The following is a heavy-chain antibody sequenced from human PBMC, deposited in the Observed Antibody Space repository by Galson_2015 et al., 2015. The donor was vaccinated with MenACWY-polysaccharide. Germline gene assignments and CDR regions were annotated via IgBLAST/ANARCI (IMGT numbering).Heavy chain of an antibody. J-gene: IGHJ5*02. CDR2: ISYDGSNK. V-gene: IGHV3-30*18. CDR1: GFTFSSYG. CDR3: AKDRSDNNRADP. Sequence: SLRLSCAASGFTFSSYGMHWVRQAPGKGPEWVSGISYDGSNKYYADSVKGRFTISRDNSKNTLYLQMNSLRAEDTAVYYCAKDRSDNNRADPSDHSTLGTVSP.